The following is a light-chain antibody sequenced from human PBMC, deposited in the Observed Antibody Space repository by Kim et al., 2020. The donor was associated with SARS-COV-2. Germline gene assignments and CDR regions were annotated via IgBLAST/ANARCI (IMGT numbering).Light chain of an antibody. CDR2: QDN. Sequence: SYELTQPPSVSVSPGQTASITCSGDKLGDKYACWYQQKPGQSPVLVIYQDNKRPSGIPERFSGCNSGNTATLTISGTQAMDEADYYCQAWDSSTVVFGGGTQLTVL. V-gene: IGLV3-1*01. CDR3: QAWDSSTVV. CDR1: KLGDKY. J-gene: IGLJ2*01.